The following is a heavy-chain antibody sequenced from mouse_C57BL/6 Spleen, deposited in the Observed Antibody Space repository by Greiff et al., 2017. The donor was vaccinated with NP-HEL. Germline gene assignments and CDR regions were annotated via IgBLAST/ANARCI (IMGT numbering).Heavy chain of an antibody. V-gene: IGHV2-9*01. CDR3: AKRGVIGAMEY. Sequence: QVQLQQSGPGLVAPSPSLSISCTVSGFSLTSYGVNWVRQPPGKGLEWLGVIWRGGSTNYNSAIMSSLTISNDNSTSQVFLKMNSLQTDDTALYYCAKRGVIGAMEYWGKGTSVTVAS. CDR1: GFSLTSYG. J-gene: IGHJ4*01. D-gene: IGHD2-14*01. CDR2: IWRGGST.